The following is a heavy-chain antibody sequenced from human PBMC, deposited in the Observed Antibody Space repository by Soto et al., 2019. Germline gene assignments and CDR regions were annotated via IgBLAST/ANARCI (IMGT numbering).Heavy chain of an antibody. J-gene: IGHJ6*02. Sequence: QVQLVQSGAEVKKPGASVKVSCKASGYTFTSYYMHWVRQAPGQGLEWMGIINPSGGSTSYAQKFQGRVTMTRDTSTSTVYMELSSLRSEDTAVYYCARGTIFGVVIIGRGGDYYGMDVWGQGTTVTVSS. D-gene: IGHD3-3*01. CDR3: ARGTIFGVVIIGRGGDYYGMDV. V-gene: IGHV1-46*01. CDR2: INPSGGST. CDR1: GYTFTSYY.